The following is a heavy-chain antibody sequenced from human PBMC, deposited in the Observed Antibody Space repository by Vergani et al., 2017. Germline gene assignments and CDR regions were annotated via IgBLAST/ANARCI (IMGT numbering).Heavy chain of an antibody. D-gene: IGHD6-13*01. V-gene: IGHV4-61*02. CDR2: IYTSGST. CDR3: ARGVAAAGTHFDY. CDR1: GGSISSGSYY. J-gene: IGHJ4*02. Sequence: QVQLQESGPGLVKPSQTLSLTCTVSGGSISSGSYYWSWIRQPAGKGLEWIGRIYTSGSTNYNPSLKSRVTISVDTSKNQSSLKLGSGTAADTAVYYCARGVAAAGTHFDYWGQGTLVTVSS.